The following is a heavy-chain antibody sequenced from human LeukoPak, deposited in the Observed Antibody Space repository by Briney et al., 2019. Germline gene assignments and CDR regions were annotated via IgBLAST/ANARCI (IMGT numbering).Heavy chain of an antibody. J-gene: IGHJ4*02. CDR1: GFTFSSYA. CDR3: ARFPYCSSTSCYSGVLYFDY. V-gene: IGHV3-23*01. D-gene: IGHD2-2*01. Sequence: PGGSLRLSCAASGFTFSSYAMSWVRQAPGKGLEWVSAISGSGGSTYYADSVKGRFTISRDTSASTAYMELSSLRSEDTAVYYCARFPYCSSTSCYSGVLYFDYWGQGTLVTVSS. CDR2: ISGSGGST.